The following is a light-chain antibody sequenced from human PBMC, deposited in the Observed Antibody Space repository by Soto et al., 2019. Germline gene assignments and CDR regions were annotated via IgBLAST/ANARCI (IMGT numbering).Light chain of an antibody. CDR1: QSVSDK. CDR2: HAS. V-gene: IGKV3-15*01. J-gene: IGKJ1*01. CDR3: QQYNNWPPWT. Sequence: EILMTQSPATVSVSPGERATVSCRASQSVSDKLAWYQQKPGQAPRLLIYHASARATGIPARFSGSGSGTEFTLTISGLQSEDFAVYYCQQYNNWPPWTFGQGTKVDIK.